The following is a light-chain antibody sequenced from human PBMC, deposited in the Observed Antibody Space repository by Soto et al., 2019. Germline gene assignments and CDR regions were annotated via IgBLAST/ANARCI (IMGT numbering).Light chain of an antibody. CDR3: QQSYNTPRT. Sequence: IQMTQSPSSLSASVGDRVTISCRASQTITNYLNWYQQRPGKAPNLLIYAASSLQSGVPSRFTGSGSGTDFTLTISSLQPEDYATYYCQQSYNTPRTFGQGTKLEIK. J-gene: IGKJ2*01. CDR1: QTITNY. V-gene: IGKV1-39*01. CDR2: AAS.